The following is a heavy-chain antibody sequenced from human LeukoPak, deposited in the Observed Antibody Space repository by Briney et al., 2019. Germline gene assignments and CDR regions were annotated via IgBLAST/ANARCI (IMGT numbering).Heavy chain of an antibody. CDR3: ATRYYYGSGSYNDY. CDR1: GGSFSGYY. Sequence: PSETLSLTCAVYGGSFSGYYWSWIRQPPGKGLEWIGEINHSGSTNYNPSLKSRVTISVDMSKNQFSLKLSSVTAADTAVYYCATRYYYGSGSYNDYWGQGTLVTVSS. CDR2: INHSGST. D-gene: IGHD3-10*01. V-gene: IGHV4-34*01. J-gene: IGHJ4*02.